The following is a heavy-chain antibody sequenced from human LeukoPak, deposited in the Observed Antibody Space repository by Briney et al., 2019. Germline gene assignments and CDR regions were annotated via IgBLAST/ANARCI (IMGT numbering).Heavy chain of an antibody. CDR1: GFTFSSYE. CDR3: ARDSSGWYTYYFDY. Sequence: GGSLRLSCAASGFTFSSYEMNWVRQAPGKGLEWVSYISSSGSTIYYADSVKGRFTISRDNAENSLYLQMNSLRAEDTAVYYCARDSSGWYTYYFDYWGQGTLVTVSS. J-gene: IGHJ4*02. CDR2: ISSSGSTI. V-gene: IGHV3-48*03. D-gene: IGHD6-19*01.